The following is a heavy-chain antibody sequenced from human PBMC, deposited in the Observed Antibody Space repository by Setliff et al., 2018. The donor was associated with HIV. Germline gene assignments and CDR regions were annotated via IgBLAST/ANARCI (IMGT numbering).Heavy chain of an antibody. J-gene: IGHJ3*02. D-gene: IGHD1-26*01. CDR3: ARGLGAWEWEKRDGDAFDI. V-gene: IGHV1-8*02. CDR1: GYTFTNYD. CDR2: MTPNSGNT. Sequence: ASVKVSCKASGYTFTNYDVNWLRQATGQGLEWMGWMTPNSGNTGSAQKFQGRVSMTRNISIRTAYMELRSLTSEDTAVYFCARGLGAWEWEKRDGDAFDIWGQGTMVTVS.